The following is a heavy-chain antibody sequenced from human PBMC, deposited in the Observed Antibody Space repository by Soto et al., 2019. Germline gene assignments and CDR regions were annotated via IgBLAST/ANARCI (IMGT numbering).Heavy chain of an antibody. CDR1: GGSISSGGYY. D-gene: IGHD3-22*01. CDR3: ARGYYDSSGYSLYYYGMAV. V-gene: IGHV4-31*01. Sequence: SETLSLTCTVSGGSISSGGYYWSWIRQHPGKGLEWIGYIYYSGSTYYNPSLKSQVTISVDTSKNQFSLKLSSVTAADTAVYYCARGYYDSSGYSLYYYGMAVSCQGTTVTGSS. J-gene: IGHJ6*02. CDR2: IYYSGST.